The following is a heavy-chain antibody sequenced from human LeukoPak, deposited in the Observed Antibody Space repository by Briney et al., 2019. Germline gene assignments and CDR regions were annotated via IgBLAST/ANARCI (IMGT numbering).Heavy chain of an antibody. V-gene: IGHV4-34*01. CDR1: GGSFSDYY. J-gene: IGHJ5*02. CDR3: ARGYMNDFWSGYPYNWFDP. D-gene: IGHD3-3*01. Sequence: SETLSLTCAVYGGSFSDYYWSWIRQPPGKGLEWIGEINHSGSTNYNPSLKSRVTISVDTSKNQFSLKLSSVTAADTAVYYCARGYMNDFWSGYPYNWFDPWGQGTLVTVSS. CDR2: INHSGST.